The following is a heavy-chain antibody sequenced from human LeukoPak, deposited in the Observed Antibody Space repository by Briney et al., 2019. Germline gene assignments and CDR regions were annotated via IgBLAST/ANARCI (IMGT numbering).Heavy chain of an antibody. J-gene: IGHJ4*02. Sequence: GGSLGLSCAASGFTFSSYGMHWVRQAPGKGLEWVAFMRYDGSDKYYADSVKGRFAISRDNSKNTLYLQMNSPRGEDTAVYYCAKDSSNWSFDYWGQGTLVTVSS. CDR1: GFTFSSYG. CDR3: AKDSSNWSFDY. V-gene: IGHV3-30*02. D-gene: IGHD6-13*01. CDR2: MRYDGSDK.